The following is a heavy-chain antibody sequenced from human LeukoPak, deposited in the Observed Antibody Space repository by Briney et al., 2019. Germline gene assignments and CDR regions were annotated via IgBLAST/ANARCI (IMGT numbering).Heavy chain of an antibody. CDR1: GYTLTDHD. CDR3: ARDYGRIAAPPRLYFDY. D-gene: IGHD2-15*01. CDR2: INPGNGNT. V-gene: IGHV1-3*01. Sequence: ASVKVSCKAPGYTLTDHDLHWVRQAPGQRLEWMGWINPGNGNTKYSQKFQGRVTITRDTSASTAYMELSSLTSEDTAVYYCARDYGRIAAPPRLYFDYWGQGTLVTVSS. J-gene: IGHJ4*02.